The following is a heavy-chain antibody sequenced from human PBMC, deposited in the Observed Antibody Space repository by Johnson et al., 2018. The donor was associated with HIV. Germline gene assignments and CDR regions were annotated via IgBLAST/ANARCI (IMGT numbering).Heavy chain of an antibody. V-gene: IGHV3-74*01. Sequence: SGIAFSTNWMHWVRQAPGKGLVWVSRINSDGRSTSYADSVKGRFTISRDNAKNTLYLQMDNLGAEDTAVYYCANSLLLDAFNIWGQGTMVTVSS. CDR2: INSDGRST. J-gene: IGHJ3*02. CDR3: ANSLLLDAFNI. CDR1: GIAFSTNW. D-gene: IGHD4-23*01.